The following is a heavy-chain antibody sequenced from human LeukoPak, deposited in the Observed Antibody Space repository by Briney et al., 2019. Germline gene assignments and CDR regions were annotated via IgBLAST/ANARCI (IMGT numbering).Heavy chain of an antibody. J-gene: IGHJ4*02. CDR1: EFSVGSNY. CDR3: ARRVIVVGLDY. CDR2: IYSGGST. V-gene: IGHV3-66*01. D-gene: IGHD3-22*01. Sequence: GGSLRLSCAASEFSVGSNYMTWVRQAPGKGLEWVSLIYSGGSTYYADSVKGRFTISRDNAKNSLYLQMNSLRAEDTAVYYCARRVIVVGLDYWGQGTLVTVSS.